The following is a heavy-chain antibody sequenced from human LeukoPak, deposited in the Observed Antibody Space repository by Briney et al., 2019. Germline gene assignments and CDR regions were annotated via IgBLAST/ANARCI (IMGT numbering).Heavy chain of an antibody. V-gene: IGHV3-74*01. CDR1: GFTFSNAW. CDR3: ARDSHSGSYPWD. Sequence: TGGSLRLSCAASGFTFSNAWMSWVRQAPGKGLVWVSRINSDGSSTTYADSVKGRFTISRDNAKNTLYLQMNSLRAEDTAVYYCARDSHSGSYPWDWGPGTLVTVSS. CDR2: INSDGSST. D-gene: IGHD1-26*01. J-gene: IGHJ4*02.